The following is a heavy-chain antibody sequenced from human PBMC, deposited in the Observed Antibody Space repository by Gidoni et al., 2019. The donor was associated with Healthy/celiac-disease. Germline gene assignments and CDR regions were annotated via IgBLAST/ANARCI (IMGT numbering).Heavy chain of an antibody. J-gene: IGHJ4*02. CDR1: GWSFSGYY. D-gene: IGHD5-12*01. CDR3: ARGPGDEGGMATPG. V-gene: IGHV4-34*01. CDR2: SNHRGST. Sequence: QVQLQQWGAGLLKPSETLSLTCAVYGWSFSGYYWSWIRQPPGKGLEWIGESNHRGSTNYNPSLKSRVTISVDTSKNQFSLKLSSVTAADTAVYYCARGPGDEGGMATPGWGQGTLVTVSS.